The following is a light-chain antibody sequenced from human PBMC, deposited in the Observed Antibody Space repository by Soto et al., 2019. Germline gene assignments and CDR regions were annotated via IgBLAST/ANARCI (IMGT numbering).Light chain of an antibody. CDR1: QSVSSY. CDR2: DAS. CDR3: QQRSNWPTYT. V-gene: IGKV3-11*01. Sequence: EIVLTQSPATLSLSPGERATISCRASQSVSSYLAWYQQKPGQAPRLLIYDASNRATVIPARFSGSGSGTDFTLTISSLEPEDFAVYYCQQRSNWPTYTFGQGTKLEIK. J-gene: IGKJ2*01.